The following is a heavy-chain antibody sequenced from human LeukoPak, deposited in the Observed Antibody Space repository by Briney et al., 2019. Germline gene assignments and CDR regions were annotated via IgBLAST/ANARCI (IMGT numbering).Heavy chain of an antibody. CDR1: GGSISSTTYY. V-gene: IGHV4-39*01. CDR3: ARQGVLWTPRD. J-gene: IGHJ4*02. CDR2: IYYSGST. D-gene: IGHD3-10*01. Sequence: SETLSLTCLVSGGSISSTTYYWGWIRQPPGKGLEWIGSIYYSGSTYYNPSLKTRVTISVDTSENQFSLNLRSATAADTAVYYCARQGVLWTPRDWGQGTLVTVSS.